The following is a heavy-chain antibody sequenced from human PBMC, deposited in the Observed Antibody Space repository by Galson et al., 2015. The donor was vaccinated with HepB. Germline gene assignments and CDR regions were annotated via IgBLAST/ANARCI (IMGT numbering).Heavy chain of an antibody. CDR2: ISYDGSNK. J-gene: IGHJ4*02. CDR3: ARDVGDGYNSHDY. CDR1: GFTFSSYA. Sequence: SLRLSCAASGFTFSSYAMHWVRQAPGKGLEWVAVISYDGSNKYYADSVKGRFTISRDNSKNTLYLQMNSLRAEDTAVYYCARDVGDGYNSHDYWGQGTLVTVSS. D-gene: IGHD5-24*01. V-gene: IGHV3-30*04.